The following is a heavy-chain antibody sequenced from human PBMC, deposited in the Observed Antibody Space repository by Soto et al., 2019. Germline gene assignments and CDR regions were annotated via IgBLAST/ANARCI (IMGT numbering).Heavy chain of an antibody. CDR3: TRSSPSGIAAAGTYGMDV. V-gene: IGHV3-49*03. D-gene: IGHD6-13*01. CDR1: GFTFGDYA. Sequence: GSLRLSYTAAGFTFGDYAMSWFRQAPGKGLDWVGFIRSKAYGGTTEYAASVKGRFTISRDDSKSIAYLQMNSLKTEDTAVYYCTRSSPSGIAAAGTYGMDVWGQGATVTVSS. J-gene: IGHJ6*02. CDR2: IRSKAYGGTT.